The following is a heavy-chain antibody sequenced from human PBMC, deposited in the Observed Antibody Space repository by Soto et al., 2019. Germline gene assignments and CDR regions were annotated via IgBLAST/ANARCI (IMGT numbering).Heavy chain of an antibody. J-gene: IGHJ3*02. CDR2: IYYSGSN. V-gene: IGHV4-59*01. Sequence: SDTLSLTCTVSGGSISIYYWSWIRQPPGKGLEWIGYIYYSGSNNYNPSLKSRVTISVDTSKNQFSLKLSSVTAADTAVYYCARRRDGYNHAFDIWGQGTMVTVSS. D-gene: IGHD5-12*01. CDR1: GGSISIYY. CDR3: ARRRDGYNHAFDI.